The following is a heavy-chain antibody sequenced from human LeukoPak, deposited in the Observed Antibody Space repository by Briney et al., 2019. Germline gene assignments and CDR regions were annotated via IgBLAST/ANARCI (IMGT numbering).Heavy chain of an antibody. J-gene: IGHJ4*02. D-gene: IGHD3-22*01. CDR2: INPNSGGT. CDR3: ARNYYDSSGYSTSDY. Sequence: ASVKVSCKASGYTFTGYYMHWVRQAPGQGLEWMGWINPNSGGTNYAQKFQGRVTMTRDTSISTAYMELSRLRSDDTAVYYCARNYYDSSGYSTSDYWGQGNLVTVSS. CDR1: GYTFTGYY. V-gene: IGHV1-2*02.